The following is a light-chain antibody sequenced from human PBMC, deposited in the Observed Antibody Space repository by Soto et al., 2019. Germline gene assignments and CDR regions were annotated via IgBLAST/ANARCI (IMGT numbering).Light chain of an antibody. CDR1: QSISSW. CDR2: KAS. J-gene: IGKJ1*01. CDR3: QQYNSQTT. V-gene: IGKV1-5*03. Sequence: DIQMTQSPSTLSASVGDRVTITCRASQSISSWLAWYQQKPGKAPKLLIYKASSLDSGVPSRFSGSGSGTEFTLTISSLQTDDFATYYCQQYNSQTTFGQGTKVEIK.